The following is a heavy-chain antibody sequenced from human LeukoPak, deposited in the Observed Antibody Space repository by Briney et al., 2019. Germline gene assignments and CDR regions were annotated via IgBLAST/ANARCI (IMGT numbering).Heavy chain of an antibody. V-gene: IGHV3-73*01. CDR3: TRHTPDITMIGEEFDY. D-gene: IGHD3-22*01. CDR1: GFTFSGSA. CDR2: IRSKANSYAT. J-gene: IGHJ4*02. Sequence: GGSLRLSCAASGFTFSGSAMHWVRQASGKGLEWVGRIRSKANSYATAYAASVKGRFTISRDDSKNTAYLQMNSLKTEDTAVYYCTRHTPDITMIGEEFDYWGQGTLVTVSS.